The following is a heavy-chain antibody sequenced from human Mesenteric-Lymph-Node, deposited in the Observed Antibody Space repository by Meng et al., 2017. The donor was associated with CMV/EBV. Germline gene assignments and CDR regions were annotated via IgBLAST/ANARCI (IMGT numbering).Heavy chain of an antibody. D-gene: IGHD3-22*01. V-gene: IGHV3-15*01. CDR3: AKDRPIVRQYNGMDV. J-gene: IGHJ6*02. CDR1: GSSLNYAW. CDR2: IKSKNDGGTT. Sequence: GGSLRLSCAASGSSLNYAWMSWVRQAPGKGLEWVGRIKSKNDGGTTDYAAPVKGRFTISRDNSKNTVFLQMNSLRVEDTAVYYCAKDRPIVRQYNGMDVWGQGTTVTVSS.